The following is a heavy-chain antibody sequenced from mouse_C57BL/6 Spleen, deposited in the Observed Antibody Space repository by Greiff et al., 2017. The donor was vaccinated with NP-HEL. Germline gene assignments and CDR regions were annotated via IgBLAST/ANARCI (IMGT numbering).Heavy chain of an antibody. V-gene: IGHV1-72*01. CDR2: IDPNSGGT. CDR3: ARGVTTVVAPIGGMDY. J-gene: IGHJ4*01. CDR1: GYTFTSYW. Sequence: QVQLQQPGAELVKPGASVKLSCKASGYTFTSYWMHWVKQRPGRGLEWIGRIDPNSGGTKYNEKFKSKATLTVDKPSSTAYMQLSSLTSEDSAVYYCARGVTTVVAPIGGMDYWGQGTSVTVSS. D-gene: IGHD1-1*01.